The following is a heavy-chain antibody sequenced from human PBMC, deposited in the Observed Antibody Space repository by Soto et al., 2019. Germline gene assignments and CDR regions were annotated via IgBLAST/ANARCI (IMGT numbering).Heavy chain of an antibody. CDR2: IYHSGRS. D-gene: IGHD4-4*01. J-gene: IGHJ4*02. CDR1: GYSLSSGYY. Sequence: LSLTCAVRGYSLSSGYYWGWVRQSPGKGLEWIGSIYHSGRSYFNPSLKSRVTMSVDTSKNQFSLKLSSVTAADTALYYCARVSLSYSNYLDYWGQGTLVTVSS. V-gene: IGHV4-38-2*01. CDR3: ARVSLSYSNYLDY.